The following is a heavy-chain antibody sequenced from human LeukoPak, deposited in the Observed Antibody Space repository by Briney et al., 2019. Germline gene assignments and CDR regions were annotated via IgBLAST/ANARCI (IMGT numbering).Heavy chain of an antibody. CDR2: IYTSGST. V-gene: IGHV4-61*02. J-gene: IGHJ6*03. D-gene: IGHD2-15*01. CDR3: ARGGGSGYYYYYMDV. CDR1: GGSISSGSYY. Sequence: SQTLSLTCTVSGGSISSGSYYWSWIRQPAGKGLEWIGRIYTSGSTNYNPSLKSRVTISVDTSKNQFSLKLSSVTAADTAVYYCARGGGSGYYYYYMDVWGKGTTVTVSS.